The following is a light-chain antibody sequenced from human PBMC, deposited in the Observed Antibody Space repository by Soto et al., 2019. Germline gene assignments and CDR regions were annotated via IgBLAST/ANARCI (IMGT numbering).Light chain of an antibody. CDR1: QSVSSY. J-gene: IGKJ5*01. Sequence: EIVFTQSPGTLSLSPGERATLSCRASQSVSSYLAWYQHKPGQAPRLLIYDASNRATGIPARFSGSGSGTDFTLTISSLEPEDFAVYYCQQYGRSPITFGQGTRLEIK. CDR3: QQYGRSPIT. CDR2: DAS. V-gene: IGKV3-11*01.